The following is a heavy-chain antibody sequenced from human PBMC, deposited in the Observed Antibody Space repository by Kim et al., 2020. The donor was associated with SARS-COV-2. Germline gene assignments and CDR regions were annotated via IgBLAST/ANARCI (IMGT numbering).Heavy chain of an antibody. V-gene: IGHV1-2*06. Sequence: ASVKVSCKASGYTFTGYYMHWVRQAPGQGLEWMGRINPNSGGTNYAQKFQGRVTMTRDTSISTAYMELSRLRSDDTAVYYCARRNMVRGVIGGMGVWGQGTTVTVSS. CDR3: ARRNMVRGVIGGMGV. D-gene: IGHD3-10*01. CDR1: GYTFTGYY. CDR2: INPNSGGT. J-gene: IGHJ6*02.